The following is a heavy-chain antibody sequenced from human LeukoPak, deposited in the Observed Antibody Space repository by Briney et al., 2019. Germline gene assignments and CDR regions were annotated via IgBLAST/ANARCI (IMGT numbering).Heavy chain of an antibody. CDR2: IKQDGSEK. CDR1: GFTFSSYW. D-gene: IGHD5-18*01. J-gene: IGHJ4*02. CDR3: ARSKYSYAYEGYFDY. Sequence: GGSLRLSCAASGFTFSSYWMSWVRQAPGKGLEWVANIKQDGSEKYYVDSVKGRFTISRDNAKNSLYLQMNSLRAEDTAVYYCARSKYSYAYEGYFDYWGQGTLVTVSS. V-gene: IGHV3-7*01.